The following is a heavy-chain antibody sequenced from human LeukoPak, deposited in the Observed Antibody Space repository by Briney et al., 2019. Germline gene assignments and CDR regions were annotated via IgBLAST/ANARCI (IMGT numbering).Heavy chain of an antibody. D-gene: IGHD6-19*01. CDR1: GFTFNNYA. CDR3: AKREMAVRAFDF. V-gene: IGHV3-23*01. J-gene: IGHJ4*02. Sequence: GGSLRLSCAAPGFTFNNYAVTWVRQAPGRGLEWVSTINPSGSNTYYAGSVKGRFTISRDNSKNTLYLQMNSLRAEDTAVYYCAKREMAVRAFDFWGQGTLVTVSS. CDR2: INPSGSNT.